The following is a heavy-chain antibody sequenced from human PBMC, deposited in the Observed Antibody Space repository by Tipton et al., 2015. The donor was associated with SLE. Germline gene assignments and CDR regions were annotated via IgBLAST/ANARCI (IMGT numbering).Heavy chain of an antibody. J-gene: IGHJ6*03. CDR2: IYYSGTT. D-gene: IGHD6-13*01. Sequence: TLSLTCTVSGGSISSYYWSWIRQSPGRGLEWIGYIYYSGTTSYNSSLKSRVTISVDSAKNQFSLKLSSVTAADTAVYYCARVSGGIAYMDVWGKGTTVTFSS. CDR1: GGSISSYY. V-gene: IGHV4-59*12. CDR3: ARVSGGIAYMDV.